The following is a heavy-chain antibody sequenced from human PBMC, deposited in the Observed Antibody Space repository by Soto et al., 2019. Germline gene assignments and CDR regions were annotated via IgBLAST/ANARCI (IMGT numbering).Heavy chain of an antibody. CDR2: ISWDGGST. J-gene: IGHJ6*02. Sequence: EVQLVESGGVVVQPGGSLRLSCAASGFTFDDYTMHWVRQAPGKGLEWVSLISWDGGSTYYADSVKGRFTISRDNSKNSLYLQMNSLRTEDTALYYCVSSIAARRYGMDVWGQGTTVTVSS. D-gene: IGHD6-6*01. CDR1: GFTFDDYT. V-gene: IGHV3-43*01. CDR3: VSSIAARRYGMDV.